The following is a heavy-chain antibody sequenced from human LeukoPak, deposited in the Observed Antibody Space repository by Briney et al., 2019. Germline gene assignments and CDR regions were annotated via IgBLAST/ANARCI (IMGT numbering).Heavy chain of an antibody. CDR1: GGSISSYY. V-gene: IGHV4-59*01. Sequence: ASETLSLTCTVSGGSISSYYWSWIRQPPGKGLEWIGYIYYSGSTNYNPSLKSRVTISVDTSKNQFSLKLSSVTAADTAVYYCAREVVAVAMDVWGQGTTVTVSS. D-gene: IGHD6-19*01. CDR3: AREVVAVAMDV. CDR2: IYYSGST. J-gene: IGHJ6*02.